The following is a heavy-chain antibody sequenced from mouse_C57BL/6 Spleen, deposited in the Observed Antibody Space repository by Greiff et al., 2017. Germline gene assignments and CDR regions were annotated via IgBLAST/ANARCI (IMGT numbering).Heavy chain of an antibody. J-gene: IGHJ1*03. CDR1: GYTFTDYN. CDR2: IKPNNGGT. V-gene: IGHV1-18*01. CDR3: ASVHNYGSSSDWYFDV. Sequence: VQLMESGPELVKPGASVKIPCKASGYTFTDYNMDWVKQSHGKMLEWIGDIKPNNGGTTYNQKVKGKDTLTVAKYSSTAYIELHSLTSEDTAVYYCASVHNYGSSSDWYFDVWGTGTTVTVSS. D-gene: IGHD1-1*01.